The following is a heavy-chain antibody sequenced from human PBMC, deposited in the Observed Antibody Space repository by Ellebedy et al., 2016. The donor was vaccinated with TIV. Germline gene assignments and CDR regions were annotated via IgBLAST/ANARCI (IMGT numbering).Heavy chain of an antibody. CDR2: ISTGNTT. J-gene: IGHJ3*02. CDR3: ATETFNDVDLKIWGVFDM. Sequence: GGSLRLSCAVSGFTVSANYMSWVRQAPGKGLEWVSLISTGNTTYYADSLKDRFTISRDDSKNTLHLQIHSLRVEDTAVYYCATETFNDVDLKIWGVFDMWGQGTMVTVSS. CDR1: GFTVSANY. V-gene: IGHV3-66*01. D-gene: IGHD1-1*01.